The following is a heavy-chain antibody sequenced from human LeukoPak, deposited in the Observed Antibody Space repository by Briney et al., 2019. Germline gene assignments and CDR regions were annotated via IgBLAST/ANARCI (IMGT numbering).Heavy chain of an antibody. CDR1: GFTVSSNY. CDR2: IYSGGST. Sequence: PGGSLRLSCAASGFTVSSNYMSWVRQAPGKGLEWVSVIYSGGSTYYADSVKGRFTISRDNSKNTLYLQKNSLRAEDTAVYYCARENEVGATLRFNYWGQGTLVTVSS. D-gene: IGHD1-26*01. V-gene: IGHV3-66*02. CDR3: ARENEVGATLRFNY. J-gene: IGHJ4*02.